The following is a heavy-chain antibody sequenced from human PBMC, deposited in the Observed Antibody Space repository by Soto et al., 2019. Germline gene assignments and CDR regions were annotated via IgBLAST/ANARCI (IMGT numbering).Heavy chain of an antibody. CDR2: ISGSGGSK. J-gene: IGHJ4*02. CDR3: ARRGSGSYYDY. CDR1: GFTFSSYA. D-gene: IGHD1-26*01. Sequence: EVQLLESGGGLVQPGGSLRLSCAASGFTFSSYAMRWVRQAPVKGLEWVSAISGSGGSKYYADSVKCRFTISRDNSKNPLYLQMNSLRAEYTAVYYCARRGSGSYYDYWGQGNLITVSS. V-gene: IGHV3-23*01.